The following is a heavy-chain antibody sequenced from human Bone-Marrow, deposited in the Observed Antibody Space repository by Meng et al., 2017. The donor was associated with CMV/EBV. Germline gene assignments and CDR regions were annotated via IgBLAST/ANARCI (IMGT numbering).Heavy chain of an antibody. V-gene: IGHV4-4*07. Sequence: GGSIRSKKGRWRRKREGKGEEWNGSKYKSGSTNKKTKLKSRVKMSVDTYKNQFSLKLSSVTAADTAVYYCAREVYDFWSGYYPDYWGQGTLVTVSS. CDR3: AREVYDFWSGYYPDY. CDR2: KYKSGST. CDR1: GGSIRSKK. J-gene: IGHJ4*02. D-gene: IGHD3-3*01.